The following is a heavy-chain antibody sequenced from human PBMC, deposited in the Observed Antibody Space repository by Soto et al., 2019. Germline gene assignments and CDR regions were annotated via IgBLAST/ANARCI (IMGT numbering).Heavy chain of an antibody. Sequence: QVQLVQSGAEVKKPGASVRVSCQASGYIFTNFYIHWVRQAPGQGLEWMAIINPTGGSTNYAQQFQGRVNVTFDPSTSTVFMDLNSLKYEDTAVYYCARHLTAGDSWGQGTLVIVSS. V-gene: IGHV1-46*03. D-gene: IGHD6-13*01. CDR2: INPTGGST. J-gene: IGHJ4*02. CDR3: ARHLTAGDS. CDR1: GYIFTNFY.